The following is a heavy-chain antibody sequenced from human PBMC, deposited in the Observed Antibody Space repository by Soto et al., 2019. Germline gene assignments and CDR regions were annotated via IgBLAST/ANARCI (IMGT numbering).Heavy chain of an antibody. CDR2: IYHSGST. V-gene: IGHV4-30-2*05. D-gene: IGHD5-12*01. CDR3: ARGYSGYDH. J-gene: IGHJ5*02. CDR1: GGSISSGGYS. Sequence: SETLSLTCAVSGGSISSGGYSWSWIRQPPGKGLEWIGYIYHSGSTYYNPSLKSRVTISVDTSKNQFSLKLGSVTAADTAVHYCARGYSGYDHWGQGTLVTVSS.